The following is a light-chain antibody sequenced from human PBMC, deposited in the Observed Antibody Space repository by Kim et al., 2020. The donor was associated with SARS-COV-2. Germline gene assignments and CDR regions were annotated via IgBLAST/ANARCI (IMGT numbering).Light chain of an antibody. Sequence: SYELTQPSSVSVSPGQTAYITCSGDKLGDKYACWYQQRPGQSPVLVIHEDSQRPSGIPERFSGSKSGDTATLTIGGAQAMDEADYYCQAWDSTTVIFGGGTQLAVL. CDR3: QAWDSTTVI. CDR2: EDS. CDR1: KLGDKY. J-gene: IGLJ2*01. V-gene: IGLV3-1*01.